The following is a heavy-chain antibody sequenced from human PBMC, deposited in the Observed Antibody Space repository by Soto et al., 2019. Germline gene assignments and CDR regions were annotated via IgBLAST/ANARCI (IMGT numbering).Heavy chain of an antibody. CDR2: IYYSGST. Sequence: SETLSLTCTVSGGSISSGGYYWSWIRQHPGKGLEWIGYIYYSGSTYYNPSLKSRVTISLDRSKDQFPLKLNSVTAADTAVYYCARQDKSGYNWFDPWGPGILVTVSS. CDR1: GGSISSGGYY. V-gene: IGHV4-31*03. CDR3: ARQDKSGYNWFDP. J-gene: IGHJ5*02. D-gene: IGHD3-22*01.